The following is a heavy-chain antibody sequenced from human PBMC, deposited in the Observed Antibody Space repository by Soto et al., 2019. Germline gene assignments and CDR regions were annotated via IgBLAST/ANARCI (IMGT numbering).Heavy chain of an antibody. CDR1: GGSISSGDYY. D-gene: IGHD2-21*02. CDR3: AGSVVTAIPAVYYYGMDV. Sequence: PSETLSLTCTVSGGSISSGDYYWSWIRQPPGKGLEWIGYIYYSGSTYYNPSLKSRVTISVDTSKNQFSLKLSSVTAADTAVYYCAGSVVTAIPAVYYYGMDVWGQGTTVTVSS. V-gene: IGHV4-30-4*01. CDR2: IYYSGST. J-gene: IGHJ6*02.